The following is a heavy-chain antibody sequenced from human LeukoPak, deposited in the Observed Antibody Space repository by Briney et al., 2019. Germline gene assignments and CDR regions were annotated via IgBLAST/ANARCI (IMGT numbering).Heavy chain of an antibody. CDR3: AKDLKCLLPGYFDY. V-gene: IGHV3-23*01. CDR1: GFTFSSYA. Sequence: GRSLRPSCAPAGFTFSSYAMGWVRQPPGKGLEWVSAVSGSGGSTYYAYSVKSRFSISRENSENALYLQMNSLRAEDTDVYYCAKDLKCLLPGYFDYWGRGTLVTVS. CDR2: VSGSGGST. D-gene: IGHD5/OR15-5a*01. J-gene: IGHJ4*02.